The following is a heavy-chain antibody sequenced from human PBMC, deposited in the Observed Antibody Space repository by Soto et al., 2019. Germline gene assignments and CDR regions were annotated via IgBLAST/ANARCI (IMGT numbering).Heavy chain of an antibody. CDR2: ISHSGST. CDR3: ARSRGDHPGDAFDI. D-gene: IGHD3-22*01. CDR1: GGSFSGYF. Sequence: SETLSLTCAVYGGSFSGYFWSWIRQPPGKGLEWIGEISHSGSTNYNPSLKSRVTISVDTSKNQFSLKLSSVTAADTAVYFCARSRGDHPGDAFDIWGQGTMVTVSS. V-gene: IGHV4-34*01. J-gene: IGHJ3*02.